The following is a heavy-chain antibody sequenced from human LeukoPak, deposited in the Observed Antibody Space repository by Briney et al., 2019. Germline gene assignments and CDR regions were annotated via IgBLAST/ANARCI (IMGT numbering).Heavy chain of an antibody. CDR1: GYNLTNYW. CDR3: ARSYNWNYDYFDY. V-gene: IGHV5-51*01. D-gene: IGHD1-7*01. J-gene: IGHJ4*02. CDR2: IYPVDSDT. Sequence: GESLKISCMGSGYNLTNYWVGWVRQMPGKGLEWMGIIYPVDSDTSYSPSFQGQVTISADKSISTAYLQWSSLKASDTAIYYCARSYNWNYDYFDYWGQGTLVTVSS.